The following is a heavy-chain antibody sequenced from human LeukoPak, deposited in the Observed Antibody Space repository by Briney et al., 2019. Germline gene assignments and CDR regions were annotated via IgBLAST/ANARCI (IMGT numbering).Heavy chain of an antibody. V-gene: IGHV4-34*01. CDR2: INHSGST. J-gene: IGHJ4*02. Sequence: TPSETLSLTCAVYGVSFSGYYWSWIRQPPGKGLEWVGEINHSGSTNYNPSLKSRVTISVDTSKNQFSLKLSSVTAADTAVYYCARGHLGATTFDYWGQGTLVTVSS. D-gene: IGHD3-16*01. CDR1: GVSFSGYY. CDR3: ARGHLGATTFDY.